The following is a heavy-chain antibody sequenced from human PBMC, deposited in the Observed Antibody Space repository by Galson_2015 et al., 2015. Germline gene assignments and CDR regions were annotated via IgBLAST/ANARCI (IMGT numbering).Heavy chain of an antibody. J-gene: IGHJ4*02. V-gene: IGHV4-61*01. CDR3: ARDEAAGVFDY. CDR2: IYYSGST. CDR1: GGSVSSGSYY. D-gene: IGHD6-13*01. Sequence: TLSLTCTVSGGSVSSGSYYWSWIRQPPGKGLEWIGYIYYSGSTNYNPSLKSRVTISVDTSKNQFSLKLSSVTAADTAVYYCARDEAAGVFDYWGQGTLVTVSS.